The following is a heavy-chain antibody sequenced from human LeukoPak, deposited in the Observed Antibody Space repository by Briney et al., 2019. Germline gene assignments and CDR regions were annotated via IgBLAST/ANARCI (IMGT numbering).Heavy chain of an antibody. CDR2: INHSGST. CDR1: GGSFSGYD. D-gene: IGHD3-3*01. CDR3: ARGPTQYYDFWSGYYYYGMDV. Sequence: SETLTLTCAVYGGSFSGYDWSWIRQPPGKGLEWIGEINHSGSTNYNPSLKSRVTISVDTSKNQFSLKLSSVTAADTAVYYCARGPTQYYDFWSGYYYYGMDVWGQGTTVTVSS. V-gene: IGHV4-34*01. J-gene: IGHJ6*02.